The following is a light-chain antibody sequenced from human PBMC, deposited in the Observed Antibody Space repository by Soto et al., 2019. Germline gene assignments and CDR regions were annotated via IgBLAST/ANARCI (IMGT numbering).Light chain of an antibody. J-gene: IGLJ2*01. CDR2: EVS. V-gene: IGLV2-14*01. Sequence: QSVLTQPASVSGSPGQSITISCTGTSSDVGAYNYVSWYQQHPGKAPKLVIYEVSNRPSGVSNRFSGSKPGNTASLTVSGLQAEDEGDYFCSSYTSFNTLVFGGGTKVTVL. CDR3: SSYTSFNTLV. CDR1: SSDVGAYNY.